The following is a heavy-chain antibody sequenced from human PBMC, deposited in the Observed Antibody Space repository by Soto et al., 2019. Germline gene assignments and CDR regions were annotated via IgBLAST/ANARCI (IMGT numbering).Heavy chain of an antibody. Sequence: PSETLSLTCAVYGGSFSGYYWSWIRQPPGKGLEWIGEINHSGSTNYNPSLKSRVTISVDTSKNQFSLKLSSVTAADTAVYYCARGRRHYDFWSGPRRYFDYWGQGTLVTVSS. D-gene: IGHD3-3*01. CDR3: ARGRRHYDFWSGPRRYFDY. CDR1: GGSFSGYY. J-gene: IGHJ4*02. V-gene: IGHV4-34*01. CDR2: INHSGST.